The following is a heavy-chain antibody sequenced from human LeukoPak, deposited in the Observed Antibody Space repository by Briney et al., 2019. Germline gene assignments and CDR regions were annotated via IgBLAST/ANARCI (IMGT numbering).Heavy chain of an antibody. Sequence: PGGSLRLSCAASGFTFSSYSMNWVRQAPGKGLEWVSSISSSSSYIYYADSVKGRFTISRDNAKNSLYLQMNSLRAEDTAVYYCASLKGSGSYYYTRNFDYWGQGTLVTVSS. J-gene: IGHJ4*02. CDR3: ASLKGSGSYYYTRNFDY. V-gene: IGHV3-21*01. CDR2: ISSSSSYI. CDR1: GFTFSSYS. D-gene: IGHD1-26*01.